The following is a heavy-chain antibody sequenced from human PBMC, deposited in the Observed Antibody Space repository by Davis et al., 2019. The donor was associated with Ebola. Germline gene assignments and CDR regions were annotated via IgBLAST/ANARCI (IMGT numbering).Heavy chain of an antibody. J-gene: IGHJ3*02. V-gene: IGHV3-23*01. Sequence: GESLKISCAASGFVFRNYVMSWVRRAPGKGLEWVSTLGLSADTYYADSVKGRFTISRDNSKNTLYLQMNGLRVEDTAIYYCAKDTSNIWFDIWGQGTNVTVSS. CDR2: LGLSADT. CDR1: GFVFRNYV. CDR3: AKDTSNIWFDI. D-gene: IGHD1-26*01.